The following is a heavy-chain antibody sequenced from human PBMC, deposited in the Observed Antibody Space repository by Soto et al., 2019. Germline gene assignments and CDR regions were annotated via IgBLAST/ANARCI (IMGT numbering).Heavy chain of an antibody. CDR1: GDSMTTVGYY. V-gene: IGHV4-31*03. J-gene: IGHJ4*02. Sequence: QVQLQESGPGLVKPSQTLSLTCTVSGDSMTTVGYYWTWIRQHPGQGLEWIGFISYSGSTYYSSSLKGRVAISADTSKNQFSLKLNSVTAAHTAVYYCTRGDYWGQGTLVTVSS. CDR3: TRGDY. CDR2: ISYSGST.